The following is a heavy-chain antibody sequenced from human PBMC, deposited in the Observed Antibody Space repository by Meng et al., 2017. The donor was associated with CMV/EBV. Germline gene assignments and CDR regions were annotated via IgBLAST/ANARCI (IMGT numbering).Heavy chain of an antibody. Sequence: ASVKVSCKASGYTFTGYYMHWVRQAPGQGLEWMGRINPNSGGTNYAQKFQGRVTMTRDTSISTAYMELSRLRSDDTAVYYCARDRLGYCSSTSCYYGADWGQGTLVTVSS. D-gene: IGHD2-2*01. J-gene: IGHJ4*02. CDR3: ARDRLGYCSSTSCYYGAD. CDR2: INPNSGGT. CDR1: GYTFTGYY. V-gene: IGHV1-2*06.